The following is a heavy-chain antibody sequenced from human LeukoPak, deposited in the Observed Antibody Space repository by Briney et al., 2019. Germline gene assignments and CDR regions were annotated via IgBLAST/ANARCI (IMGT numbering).Heavy chain of an antibody. Sequence: ASVKVSCKASGYTFTSYGISWVRQAPGQGLEWMGWISGYNGNTNYAQKFQGRVTMTRDTSISTAYMELSRLRSDDTAVYYCARGPGGGYDWLGYWGQGTLVTVSS. CDR3: ARGPGGGYDWLGY. CDR1: GYTFTSYG. D-gene: IGHD5-12*01. CDR2: ISGYNGNT. J-gene: IGHJ4*02. V-gene: IGHV1-18*01.